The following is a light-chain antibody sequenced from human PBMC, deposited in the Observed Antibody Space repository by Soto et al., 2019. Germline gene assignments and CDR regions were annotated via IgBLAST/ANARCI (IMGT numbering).Light chain of an antibody. CDR2: AAS. CDR1: QSISSY. V-gene: IGKV1-39*01. J-gene: IGKJ4*01. Sequence: DIQMTQSPSSLSASVGDRVTITCRASQSISSYLKWYQQKPGKAPKLLIYAASSLHSVVPSRFSGSGSGTDFPLTSSSLQPEYFGTYYCQQSYRTPHTFGGGTKLEIK. CDR3: QQSYRTPHT.